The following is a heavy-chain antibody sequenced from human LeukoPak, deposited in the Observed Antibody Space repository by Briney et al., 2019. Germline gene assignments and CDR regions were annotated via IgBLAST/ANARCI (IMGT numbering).Heavy chain of an antibody. D-gene: IGHD1-26*01. CDR1: GGSISSYY. CDR2: INHSGST. CDR3: ARARLVGVNYFDY. Sequence: PSETLSLTCTVSGGSISSYYWSWIRQPPGKGLEWIGEINHSGSTNYNPSLKSRVTISVDTSKNQFSLKLSSVTAADTAVYYCARARLVGVNYFDYWGQGTLVTVSS. V-gene: IGHV4-34*01. J-gene: IGHJ4*02.